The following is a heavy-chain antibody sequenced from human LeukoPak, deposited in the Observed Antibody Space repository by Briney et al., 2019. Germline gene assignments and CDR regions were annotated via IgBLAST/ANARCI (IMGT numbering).Heavy chain of an antibody. V-gene: IGHV1-69*04. CDR2: IVPILGTA. CDR3: ARVPQGSSWPYYFDY. D-gene: IGHD6-13*01. J-gene: IGHJ4*02. Sequence: VASVKVSCKASGGTFSTYAISWVRQAPGQGLEWLGRIVPILGTANYAQNFQGRVTITADRSTTTAYMELSILRSEDAARYYCARVPQGSSWPYYFDYWGQGTLVTVSS. CDR1: GGTFSTYA.